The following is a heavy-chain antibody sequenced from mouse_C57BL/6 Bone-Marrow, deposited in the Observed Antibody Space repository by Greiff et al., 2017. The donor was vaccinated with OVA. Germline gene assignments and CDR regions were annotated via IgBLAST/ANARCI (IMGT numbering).Heavy chain of an antibody. CDR1: GYTFTSYW. CDR2: IYPGSGST. V-gene: IGHV1-55*01. Sequence: VQLQQPGAELVKPGASVKMSCKASGYTFTSYWITWVKQRPGQGLEWIGDIYPGSGSTNYNEKFKSKATLTVDTSSSTAYMQLSSLTSEDSAVYYCARGIYYYGSGAYWGQGTLVTVSA. D-gene: IGHD1-1*01. J-gene: IGHJ3*01. CDR3: ARGIYYYGSGAY.